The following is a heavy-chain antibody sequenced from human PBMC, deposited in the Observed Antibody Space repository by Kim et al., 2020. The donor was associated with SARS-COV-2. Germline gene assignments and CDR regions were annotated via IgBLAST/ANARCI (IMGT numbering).Heavy chain of an antibody. CDR1: GFTFSSFA. J-gene: IGHJ3*02. CDR3: AKDFYWENSGAADFDM. D-gene: IGHD2-15*01. Sequence: GGSLRLSCAASGFTFSSFAMNWVRQAPGKGLEWVSGISGSGGSTYYADSVKGRFTFSRDNSKNTLYLQMNSLRAEDTAVYYCAKDFYWENSGAADFDMWGPGTRVTV. CDR2: ISGSGGST. V-gene: IGHV3-23*01.